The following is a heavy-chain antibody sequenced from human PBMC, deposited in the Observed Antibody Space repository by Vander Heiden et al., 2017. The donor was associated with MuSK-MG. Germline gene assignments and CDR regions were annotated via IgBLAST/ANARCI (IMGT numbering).Heavy chain of an antibody. Sequence: EVQLLESGGGLVQPGGSLRLFCAASGFTFSNYAMSWVRQAPGKGLQRVSAISGSGGSTYYADSGKGRFTISRDNVKNRLFMQMNRLRAEDTAVYYCAKVLRYNWNADAFDIWGQGTTVTVSS. V-gene: IGHV3-23*01. D-gene: IGHD1-1*01. J-gene: IGHJ3*02. CDR1: GFTFSNYA. CDR3: AKVLRYNWNADAFDI. CDR2: ISGSGGST.